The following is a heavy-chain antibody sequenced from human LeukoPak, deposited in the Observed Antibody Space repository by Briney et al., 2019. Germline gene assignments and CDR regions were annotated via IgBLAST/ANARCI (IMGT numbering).Heavy chain of an antibody. J-gene: IGHJ4*02. V-gene: IGHV3-48*03. CDR3: ARQTYYDFWSGYSTFDY. CDR1: GFTFSSYE. D-gene: IGHD3-3*01. CDR2: ICSSGSTK. Sequence: GGSLRLSCAASGFTFSSYEMNWVRQAPGKGLEWVSYICSSGSTKYYTDSVRGRFTISRDNAKISLYLQMSSLRGEDTAVYYCARQTYYDFWSGYSTFDYWGQGTLVTVSS.